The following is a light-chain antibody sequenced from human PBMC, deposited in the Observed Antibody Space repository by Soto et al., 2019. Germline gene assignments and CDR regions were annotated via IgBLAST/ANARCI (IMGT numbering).Light chain of an antibody. CDR1: SSDVGNFDL. J-gene: IGLJ2*01. Sequence: QSALTQPASVSGSPGQSITVSCTGTSSDVGNFDLVSWFQQHPGKAPKLIIYEDTKRPSGVSHRFSGSKSGNTASLAISGLQAEDEADYYCCSFAGSFTVFGGGTKLTVL. CDR2: EDT. CDR3: CSFAGSFTV. V-gene: IGLV2-23*01.